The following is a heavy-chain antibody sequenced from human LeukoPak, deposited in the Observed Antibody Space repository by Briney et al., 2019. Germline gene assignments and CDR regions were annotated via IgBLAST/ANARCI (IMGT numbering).Heavy chain of an antibody. Sequence: ASVKVSCKASGGTFSSYAISWVRQAPGQGLEWMGGIIPIFGTANYAQKFQGRVTITADKSTSTAYMELSSLRSEDTAVYYCARAVIAARGYYYYYYMDVWGKGTTVTVSS. J-gene: IGHJ6*03. D-gene: IGHD6-6*01. CDR2: IIPIFGTA. CDR3: ARAVIAARGYYYYYYMDV. V-gene: IGHV1-69*06. CDR1: GGTFSSYA.